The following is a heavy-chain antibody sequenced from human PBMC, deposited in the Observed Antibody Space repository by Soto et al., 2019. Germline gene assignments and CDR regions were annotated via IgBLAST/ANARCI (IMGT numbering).Heavy chain of an antibody. V-gene: IGHV3-33*01. D-gene: IGHD3-16*01. J-gene: IGHJ6*03. CDR3: GGSYYYYYMDV. CDR2: IWYDGSNK. Sequence: GGSLRLSCAASGFTFSSYGMHWVRQAPGKGLEWVAVIWYDGSNKYYADSVKGRFTISRDNSKNTLYLQMNSLRAEDTAVYYCGGSYYYYYMDVWGKGTTVTVSS. CDR1: GFTFSSYG.